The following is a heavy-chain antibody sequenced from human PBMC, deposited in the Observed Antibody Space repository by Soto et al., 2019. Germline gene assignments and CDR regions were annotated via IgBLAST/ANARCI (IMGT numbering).Heavy chain of an antibody. D-gene: IGHD6-13*01. CDR3: ARDLAAVPRAFDY. CDR2: VYYTGTT. CDR1: GGSISSYF. Sequence: KSSETLSLTCTVSGGSISSYFYIWVRQPPGKGLEWIGSVYYTGTTDYNPSLKGRVTISVDTSKTQFSLNLRSVTAADTAVYYCARDLAAVPRAFDYWGRGTLVTVSS. V-gene: IGHV4-59*01. J-gene: IGHJ4*02.